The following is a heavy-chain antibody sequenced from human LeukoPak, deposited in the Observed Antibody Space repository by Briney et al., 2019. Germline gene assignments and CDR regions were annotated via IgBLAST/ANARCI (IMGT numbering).Heavy chain of an antibody. V-gene: IGHV3-30*18. CDR1: GFTFSNYG. Sequence: GRSLRLSCAASGFTFSNYGIHWVRRAPGKGLGWVAVISYDGSNKYYADSVKGRFTISRDNSKNTLYLQMNSLRAEDTAVYYCAKTNTPKIGYGDYFDYWGQGTLVTVSS. J-gene: IGHJ4*02. CDR2: ISYDGSNK. D-gene: IGHD4-17*01. CDR3: AKTNTPKIGYGDYFDY.